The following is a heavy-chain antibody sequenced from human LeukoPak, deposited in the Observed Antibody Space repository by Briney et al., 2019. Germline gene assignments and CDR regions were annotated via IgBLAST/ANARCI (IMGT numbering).Heavy chain of an antibody. J-gene: IGHJ4*02. CDR1: GGSITSRNYY. D-gene: IGHD3-22*01. CDR3: ARIKYYDSMQGGDYYDY. Sequence: PSETLSLTCTVSGGSITSRNYYWGWIRQPPGKGLEWIGSLYYGGSTYYNPSLKSRVTISVDTPKNQFSLKLSSVTAADTAVYYCARIKYYDSMQGGDYYDYWGQGTLVTVSS. CDR2: LYYGGST. V-gene: IGHV4-39*01.